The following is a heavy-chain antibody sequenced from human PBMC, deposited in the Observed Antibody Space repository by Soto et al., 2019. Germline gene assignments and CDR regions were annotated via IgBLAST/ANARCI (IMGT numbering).Heavy chain of an antibody. CDR2: IYYSGST. CDR1: GGSISSYY. D-gene: IGHD2-15*01. CDR3: AREPIAATVGYFDY. J-gene: IGHJ4*02. V-gene: IGHV4-59*01. Sequence: SETLSLTCTVSGGSISSYYWSWIRQPPGKGLEWIGYIYYSGSTNYNPSLKSRVTISVDTSKNQFSLKLSSVTAADTAVYYCAREPIAATVGYFDYWGQGTLVTVSS.